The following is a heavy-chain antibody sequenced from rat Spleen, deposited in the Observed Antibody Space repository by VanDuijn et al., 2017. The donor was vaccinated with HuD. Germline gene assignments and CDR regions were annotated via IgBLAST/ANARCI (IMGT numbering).Heavy chain of an antibody. CDR3: ANNWELYY. CDR2: IHPDGSST. V-gene: IGHV5-29*01. J-gene: IGHJ2*01. Sequence: EVQLVESGGGLVQPGRSLKLSCAASGFTFSANWLNWIRQAPGKGLEWVATIHPDGSSTSYPDTLKGRFTISRDNAKSTLYLQMDSLRSEDTATYYCANNWELYYWGQGVMVTVSS. D-gene: IGHD5-1*01. CDR1: GFTFSANW.